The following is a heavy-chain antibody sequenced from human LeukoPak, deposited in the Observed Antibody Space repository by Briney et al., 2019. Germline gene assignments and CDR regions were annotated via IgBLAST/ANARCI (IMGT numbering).Heavy chain of an antibody. J-gene: IGHJ4*02. Sequence: SETLSLTCAVYGGSLSDYYWSWTRQPPGKGLEWIAEINHSGSSKYNPSLKSRVTISVDTSKNQFSLKLTSVTAADTAVYYCAAVPESYYTIYYFHYWGQGTPVTVSS. CDR3: AAVPESYYTIYYFHY. V-gene: IGHV4-34*01. CDR2: INHSGSS. CDR1: GGSLSDYY. D-gene: IGHD3-10*01.